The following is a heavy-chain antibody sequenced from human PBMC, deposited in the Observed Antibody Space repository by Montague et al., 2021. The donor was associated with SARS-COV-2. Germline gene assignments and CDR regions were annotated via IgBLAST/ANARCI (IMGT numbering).Heavy chain of an antibody. V-gene: IGHV4-4*02. CDR2: VHHSGNA. J-gene: IGHJ5*02. CDR1: GGSLSTPHY. Sequence: SETLSLTCAVSGGSLSTPHYWSWVRQPPGKGLEWIGEVHHSGNANYNASFNGRATISVDKSKNQFSLTLTSVTAADTAVYYCACDRITRGGLEPWGQGTLVNVS. D-gene: IGHD7-27*01. CDR3: ACDRITRGGLEP.